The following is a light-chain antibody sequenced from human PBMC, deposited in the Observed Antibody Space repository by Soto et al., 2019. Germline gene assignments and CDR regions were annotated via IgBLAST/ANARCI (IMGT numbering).Light chain of an antibody. CDR3: QQDNTWPLT. J-gene: IGKJ3*01. CDR1: QSVSSN. CDR2: DAS. Sequence: EAVMTQSQATLSVSPGERPTLSCRASQSVSSNLAWYQQKPGQAPRLLIYDASTRATGIPARFSGSGSGTEFTLTISSLQSEDFAVYYCQQDNTWPLTFGPGTKVDIK. V-gene: IGKV3-15*01.